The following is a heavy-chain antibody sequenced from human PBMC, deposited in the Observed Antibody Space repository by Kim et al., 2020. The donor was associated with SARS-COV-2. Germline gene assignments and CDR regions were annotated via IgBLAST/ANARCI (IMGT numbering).Heavy chain of an antibody. CDR1: GFTFSDYW. D-gene: IGHD2-15*01. CDR3: ARDGGYCSGGNCYSHFDF. V-gene: IGHV3-7*01. J-gene: IGHJ4*02. CDR2: IKQDGSET. Sequence: GGSLRLSCAASGFTFSDYWMSWVRQAPGKGLEWVANIKQDGSETYYLDSIRGRFTISRDNAKRSLYLQMNSLRAEDTAVYFCARDGGYCSGGNCYSHFDFWGQGTMVPVSS.